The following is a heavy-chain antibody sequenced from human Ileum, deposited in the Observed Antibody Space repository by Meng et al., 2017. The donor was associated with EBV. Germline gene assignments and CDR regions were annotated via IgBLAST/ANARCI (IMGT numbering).Heavy chain of an antibody. D-gene: IGHD5-18*01. CDR3: ARGWDTAMDSG. Sequence: QVQPAESGPGLGKPSETRPLPCTVSGGSVSISSYYWSWIRQPPGKGLEWIGYIYYSGTTNYNPSLESRVTISVDTSKNQFSLKLRSVAASDTAVYYCARGWDTAMDSGWGQGTLVTVSS. V-gene: IGHV4-61*01. CDR1: GGSVSISSYY. CDR2: IYYSGTT. J-gene: IGHJ4*02.